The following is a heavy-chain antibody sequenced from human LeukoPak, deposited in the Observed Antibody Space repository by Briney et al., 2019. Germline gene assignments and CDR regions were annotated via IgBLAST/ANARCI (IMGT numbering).Heavy chain of an antibody. J-gene: IGHJ5*02. D-gene: IGHD3-10*01. CDR2: IIPIFGIA. CDR3: ARDSGYGSGSYYSSGFDP. Sequence: SVKVSCKASGGTFSSYAISWVRQAPGQGLEWMGRIIPIFGIANYAQKFQGRVTITADKSTSTAYMELSSLRSEDTAVYYRARDSGYGSGSYYSSGFDPWGQGTLVTVSS. CDR1: GGTFSSYA. V-gene: IGHV1-69*04.